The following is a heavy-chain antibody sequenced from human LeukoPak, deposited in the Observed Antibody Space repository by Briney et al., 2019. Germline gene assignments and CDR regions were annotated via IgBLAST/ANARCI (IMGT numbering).Heavy chain of an antibody. CDR3: VKSPRSVGYIVLEI. D-gene: IGHD2-15*01. V-gene: IGHV3-23*01. CDR2: ISGNGGRT. Sequence: PGGSLRLSCAASGFTFSSYAMSWVRQAPGRGLEWVSSISGNGGRTDYSDSVTGRFTISRDNSKNTLYLQMNSLRADDTAVYYCVKSPRSVGYIVLEIWGQGTMVTVSS. CDR1: GFTFSSYA. J-gene: IGHJ3*02.